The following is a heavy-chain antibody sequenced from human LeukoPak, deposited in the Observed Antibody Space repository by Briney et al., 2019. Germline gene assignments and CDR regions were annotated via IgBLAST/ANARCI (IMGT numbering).Heavy chain of an antibody. D-gene: IGHD2-8*01. CDR1: GGSISNGSYY. Sequence: SQTLSLTCTASGGSISNGSYYWNWLRQPAGKGLEWIGRHTSGSINYNPSLKSRVTISVDTSKNQLSLMLTSVTAADTAVYYCAGVKKFDYWGQGILVTVSS. V-gene: IGHV4-61*02. CDR3: AGVKKFDY. J-gene: IGHJ4*02. CDR2: HTSGSI.